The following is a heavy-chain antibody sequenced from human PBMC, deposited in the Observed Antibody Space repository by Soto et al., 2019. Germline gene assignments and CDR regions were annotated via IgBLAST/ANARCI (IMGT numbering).Heavy chain of an antibody. CDR3: AKEGGSRWDNWFDP. CDR2: ISGSGGST. CDR1: GFPFSSYA. J-gene: IGHJ5*02. Sequence: GGSLRLSCAASGFPFSSYAMSWVRQAPGKGLEWVSAISGSGGSTYYADSVKGRFTISRDKSKNTLYLQMNSLRAEDTAVYYGAKEGGSRWDNWFDPWGQGALVTVSS. D-gene: IGHD6-13*01. V-gene: IGHV3-23*01.